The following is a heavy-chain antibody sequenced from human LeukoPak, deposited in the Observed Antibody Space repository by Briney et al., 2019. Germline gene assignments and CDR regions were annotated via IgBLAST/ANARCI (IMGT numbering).Heavy chain of an antibody. CDR3: AREWEPVPFDY. CDR1: GFPLSSNW. V-gene: IGHV3-7*01. CDR2: IKQDGSDK. J-gene: IGHJ4*02. Sequence: PAGGSLRLSCAASGFPLSSNWMSWVRQAPGKGLEWVANIKQDGSDKYYVDSVKGRFTISRDNAKNSLYLQMNSLRAEGTAVYYCAREWEPVPFDYWGQGTLVTVSS. D-gene: IGHD1-26*01.